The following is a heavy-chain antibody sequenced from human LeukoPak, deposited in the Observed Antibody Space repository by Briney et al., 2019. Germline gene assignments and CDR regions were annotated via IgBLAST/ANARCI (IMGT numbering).Heavy chain of an antibody. D-gene: IGHD2-15*01. CDR3: AKDSGIVVVVAASTF. V-gene: IGHV3-23*01. CDR2: ISGSGGST. J-gene: IGHJ4*02. Sequence: GASVKVSCKASGYTFTSYGMSWVRQAPGKGLEWVSAISGSGGSTYYADSVKGRFTISRDNSKNTLYLQMNSLRAEDTAVYYCAKDSGIVVVVAASTFWGQGTLVTVSS. CDR1: GYTFTSYG.